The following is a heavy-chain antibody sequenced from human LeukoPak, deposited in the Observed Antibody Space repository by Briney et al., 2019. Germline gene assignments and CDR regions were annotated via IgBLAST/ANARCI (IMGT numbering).Heavy chain of an antibody. CDR3: TRVPTRGSGNDY. CDR1: GFTFSSYA. J-gene: IGHJ4*02. Sequence: TGGSLRLSCAASGFTFSSYAMSWVRQAPGKGLEWVSAISGSGGSTYYADSVKGRFTISRDNSKNTLYLQMNRLKTEDTAVYYCTRVPTRGSGNDYWGQGTQVTVSS. D-gene: IGHD3-10*01. CDR2: ISGSGGST. V-gene: IGHV3-23*01.